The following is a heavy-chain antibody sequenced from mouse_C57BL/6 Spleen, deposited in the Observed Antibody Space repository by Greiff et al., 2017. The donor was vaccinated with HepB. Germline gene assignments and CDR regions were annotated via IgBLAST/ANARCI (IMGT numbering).Heavy chain of an antibody. CDR3: ARRTTVPYFDY. Sequence: VQLQQSGPVLVKPGASVKMSCKASGYTFTDYYMNWVKQSHGKSLEWIGVINPYNGGTSYNQKFKGKATLTVDKSSSTAYMELNSLTSEDSAVYYCARRTTVPYFDYWGQGTTLTVSS. V-gene: IGHV1-19*01. J-gene: IGHJ2*01. CDR1: GYTFTDYY. CDR2: INPYNGGT. D-gene: IGHD1-1*01.